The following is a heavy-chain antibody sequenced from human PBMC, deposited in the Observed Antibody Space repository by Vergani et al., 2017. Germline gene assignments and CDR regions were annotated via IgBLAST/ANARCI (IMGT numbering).Heavy chain of an antibody. CDR2: IYTSGST. Sequence: QVQLQESGPGLVKPSQTLSLTCTVSGRSISSGSYYWSWIRQPAGKGLEWIGRIYTSGSTNYNPSLKSRVTMSVDTSKNQFSLKLSSVTAADTAVYYCARDCIYPTPTDVDVWGKGTTVTVSS. J-gene: IGHJ6*04. D-gene: IGHD2-15*01. CDR3: ARDCIYPTPTDVDV. V-gene: IGHV4-61*02. CDR1: GRSISSGSYY.